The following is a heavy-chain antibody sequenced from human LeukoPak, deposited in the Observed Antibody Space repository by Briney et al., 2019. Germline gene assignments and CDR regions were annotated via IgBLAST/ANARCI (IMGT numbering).Heavy chain of an antibody. J-gene: IGHJ4*02. V-gene: IGHV3-23*01. D-gene: IGHD6-13*01. CDR3: AKSWQQLVLFDY. CDR1: GFTFSIYT. CDR2: ISGSGVNT. Sequence: GGSLRLSCAASGFTFSIYTMSWVRQAPGKGLEWVSTISGSGVNTYYADSVKGRFTISRDNFKNTLYLQMNSLRAGDAAEYYCAKSWQQLVLFDYWGQGTLVTVSS.